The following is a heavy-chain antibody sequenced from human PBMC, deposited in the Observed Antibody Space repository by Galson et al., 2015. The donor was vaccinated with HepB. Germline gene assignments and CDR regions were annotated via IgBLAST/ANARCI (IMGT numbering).Heavy chain of an antibody. CDR3: AKSKDSGWSYNAFDI. Sequence: SLRLSCAASGFSFSNYAMTWVRQPPGKGLQWVATTSGRGVTTFDADSVKGQFTISRDNSKNTLCLEMNNLRADDTAVYFCAKSKDSGWSYNAFDIWGQGTMVTVSS. J-gene: IGHJ3*02. D-gene: IGHD6-19*01. V-gene: IGHV3-23*01. CDR1: GFSFSNYA. CDR2: TSGRGVTT.